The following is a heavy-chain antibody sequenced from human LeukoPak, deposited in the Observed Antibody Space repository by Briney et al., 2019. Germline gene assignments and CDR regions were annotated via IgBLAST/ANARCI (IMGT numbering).Heavy chain of an antibody. CDR2: INHSGST. CDR1: GYSISSGDY. V-gene: IGHV4-38-2*02. J-gene: IGHJ4*02. Sequence: SDTLSLTCSVSGYSISSGDYWAWMRQPPGKGLEWIGSINHSGSTYYNPSLKSRVTIPVDTSKNQFSLRLSSVTAADTAVYYCARVCSSRRCCDQWGQGTLVTVSS. CDR3: ARVCSSRRCCDQ. D-gene: IGHD2-2*01.